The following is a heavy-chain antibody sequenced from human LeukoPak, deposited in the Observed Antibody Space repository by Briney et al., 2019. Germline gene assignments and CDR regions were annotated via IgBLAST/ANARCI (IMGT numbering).Heavy chain of an antibody. CDR1: GGSVSTDGYY. CDR3: ARKRTDYSGGMDV. D-gene: IGHD4-11*01. J-gene: IGHJ6*02. CDR2: IYYSGNT. V-gene: IGHV4-31*03. Sequence: SQTLSLTCTVSGGSVSTDGYYWSWVRQYPGRGLEWIGYIYYSGNTYYNPSLKNRVTLSVDTSKNQFSLKLNSVTAADTAVYYCARKRTDYSGGMDVWGQGTTVTVSS.